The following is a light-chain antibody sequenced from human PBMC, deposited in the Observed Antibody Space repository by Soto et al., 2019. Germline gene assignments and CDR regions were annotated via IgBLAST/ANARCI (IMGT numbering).Light chain of an antibody. CDR2: GAS. Sequence: EIVLTQSPATLSLSPGERATLSCRASQSVSSYLAWYQQKPGQAPRLLIYGASSRATGIPGRFSGSGSGTDFTLTISRLEPEDFAVYYCQQYGSSPSITFGQGTRLESK. J-gene: IGKJ5*01. V-gene: IGKV3-20*01. CDR1: QSVSSY. CDR3: QQYGSSPSIT.